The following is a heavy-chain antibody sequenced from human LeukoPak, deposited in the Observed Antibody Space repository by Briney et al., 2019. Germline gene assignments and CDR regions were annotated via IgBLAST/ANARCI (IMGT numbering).Heavy chain of an antibody. CDR2: ISGRGDRT. CDR1: EFTFSSRA. CDR3: AKEQSSSGFFDY. Sequence: GGSLRLSCEVSEFTFSSRAMSWVRQAPGKGLEWVSAISGRGDRTYYADSVKGRFTISRDNSKNTLYLQMNSLRAEDTAVYYCAKEQSSSGFFDYWGQGTLVTVSS. D-gene: IGHD6-6*01. J-gene: IGHJ4*02. V-gene: IGHV3-23*01.